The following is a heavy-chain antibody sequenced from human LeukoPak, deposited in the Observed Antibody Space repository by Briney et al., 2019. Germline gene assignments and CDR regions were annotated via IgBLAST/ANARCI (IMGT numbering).Heavy chain of an antibody. J-gene: IGHJ6*03. Sequence: ASVKVSCKASGYTFTSYDINWVRQATGQGLEWMGWMNPNSGNTGYAQKFQGRVTMTRNTSISTAYMELSSLRSEDTAVYYCARRGEYDTYYYYMDVWGKGTTVTVSS. CDR2: MNPNSGNT. V-gene: IGHV1-8*01. D-gene: IGHD3-9*01. CDR1: GYTFTSYD. CDR3: ARRGEYDTYYYYMDV.